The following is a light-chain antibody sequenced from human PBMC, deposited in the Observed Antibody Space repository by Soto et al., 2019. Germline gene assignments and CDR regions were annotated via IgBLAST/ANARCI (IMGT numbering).Light chain of an antibody. Sequence: EIVLTQSPGTLSLSPGERATLSCRASQSVNSNYLAWYQQKPGQAPRLLIYGASIRATGIPDRFSGSGSGTDFTLTISRLEPEDVAMYYCQQYGRSPRTFGQGTKVEIK. J-gene: IGKJ1*01. CDR3: QQYGRSPRT. CDR2: GAS. CDR1: QSVNSNY. V-gene: IGKV3-20*01.